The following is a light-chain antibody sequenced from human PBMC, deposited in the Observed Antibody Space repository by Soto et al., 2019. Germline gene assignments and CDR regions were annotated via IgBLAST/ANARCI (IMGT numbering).Light chain of an antibody. CDR1: QGIGSW. CDR3: QQAHSYPLT. Sequence: DIQMTQSPSSVSASVRDRVTITCRASQGIGSWLAWYQQKPGKAPELLIFAASSLHSGVPPRFSGSGFGTNFTLTISSLQPEDFATYYCQQAHSYPLTFGGGTKVEIK. V-gene: IGKV1-12*01. J-gene: IGKJ4*01. CDR2: AAS.